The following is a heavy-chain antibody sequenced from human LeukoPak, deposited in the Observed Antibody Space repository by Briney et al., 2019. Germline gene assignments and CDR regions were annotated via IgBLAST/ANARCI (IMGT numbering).Heavy chain of an antibody. CDR3: ARRIEMTTATARLRSNYYYYMDV. CDR2: INWNGGST. V-gene: IGHV3-20*04. J-gene: IGHJ6*03. D-gene: IGHD4-17*01. CDR1: GFTFDDYG. Sequence: PGGSLRLSCAASGFTFDDYGMSWVRQAPGKGLEWISGINWNGGSTGYADSVKGRFTISRDNAKNSLYLQMNSLRAEDTALYYCARRIEMTTATARLRSNYYYYMDVWGKGTTVTVSS.